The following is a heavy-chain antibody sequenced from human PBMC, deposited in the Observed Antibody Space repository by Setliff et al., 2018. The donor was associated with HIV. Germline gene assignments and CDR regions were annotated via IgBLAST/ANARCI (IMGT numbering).Heavy chain of an antibody. D-gene: IGHD3-10*01. CDR2: IYPGDSQT. J-gene: IGHJ4*02. Sequence: GESLKISCKGSGYSFSNYWIGWVRQMPGKGLEWMGIIYPGDSQTRYSPSFQGQVTISADKSISTAYLQWSSLKASDTAMYHCARQTLWFGDLPGYWGQGTLVTVSS. CDR3: ARQTLWFGDLPGY. V-gene: IGHV5-51*01. CDR1: GYSFSNYW.